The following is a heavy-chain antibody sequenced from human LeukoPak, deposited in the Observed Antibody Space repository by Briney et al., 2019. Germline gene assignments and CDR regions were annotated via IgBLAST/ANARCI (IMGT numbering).Heavy chain of an antibody. CDR3: ASEGAREY. CDR1: GASISSSNW. CDR2: IYHSGST. Sequence: SETLSLTCAVSGASISSSNWWSWVRQPPGKGLEWIGEIYHSGSTNYNPSLKSRVTISMDKSKNQFSLKLSSVTAADTAVYYCASEGAREYWGQGTLVTVSS. V-gene: IGHV4-4*02. J-gene: IGHJ4*02. D-gene: IGHD4/OR15-4a*01.